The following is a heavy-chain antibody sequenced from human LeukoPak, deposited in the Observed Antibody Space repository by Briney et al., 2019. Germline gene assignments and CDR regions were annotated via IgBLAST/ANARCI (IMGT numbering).Heavy chain of an antibody. CDR2: INYSGRT. V-gene: IGHV4-59*08. CDR1: GGSISDHY. J-gene: IGHJ4*03. D-gene: IGHD1-26*01. Sequence: SETLSLTCTVSGGSISDHYWSWIRQPPGKGLQWIGYINYSGRTNYNPSLTSRVTISVDTSKNQFSLKLSSVTAADTAVYYCARVIVKRGYFDYWGQGTTVTVSS. CDR3: ARVIVKRGYFDY.